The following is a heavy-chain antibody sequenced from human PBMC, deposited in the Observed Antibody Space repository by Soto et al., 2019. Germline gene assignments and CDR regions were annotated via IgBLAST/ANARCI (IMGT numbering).Heavy chain of an antibody. CDR1: GFTFTNAW. D-gene: IGHD6-19*01. J-gene: IGHJ4*02. Sequence: EVQLVESGGGLVKPGGSLRLSCAASGFTFTNAWMSWVRQAPGKGLEWVGRIKSKTDGETTDYAAPVKGRFTISRDDSENTLYLQMNRLKTEDTAVYYCSTYRFRQWRYWGQGTLVTVSS. V-gene: IGHV3-15*01. CDR3: STYRFRQWRY. CDR2: IKSKTDGETT.